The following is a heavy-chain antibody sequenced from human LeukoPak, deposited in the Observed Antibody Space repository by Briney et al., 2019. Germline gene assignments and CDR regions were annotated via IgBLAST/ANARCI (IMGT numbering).Heavy chain of an antibody. Sequence: SVKVSCKASGGTFSSYAISWVRQAPGQGLEWMGRIIPILGIANYAQKFQGRVTITADKSTSTAYMELSSLRSEDTAVYYCARRGSGKVFDYWGQGTLVTVSS. J-gene: IGHJ4*02. V-gene: IGHV1-69*04. CDR1: GGTFSSYA. CDR3: ARRGSGKVFDY. CDR2: IIPILGIA. D-gene: IGHD2-15*01.